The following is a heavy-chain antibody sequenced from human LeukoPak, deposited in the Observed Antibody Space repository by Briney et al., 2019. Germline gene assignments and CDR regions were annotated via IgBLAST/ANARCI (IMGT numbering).Heavy chain of an antibody. CDR3: ASPPMVRGVMGDAFDI. CDR1: GYTFTGYY. Sequence: ASVKVSCKASGYTFTGYYMHWVRQAPGQGLEWMGWINPNSGGTNYAQKFQGRVTMTRDTSISTAYMELSRLRSDDTAVYYCASPPMVRGVMGDAFDIWGQGTMVTVSS. CDR2: INPNSGGT. J-gene: IGHJ3*02. V-gene: IGHV1-2*02. D-gene: IGHD3-10*01.